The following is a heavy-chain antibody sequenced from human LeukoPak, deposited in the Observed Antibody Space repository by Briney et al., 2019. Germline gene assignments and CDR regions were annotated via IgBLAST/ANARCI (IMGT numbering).Heavy chain of an antibody. CDR2: ISGSSNSI. D-gene: IGHD2-15*01. CDR1: GFTFSSYN. V-gene: IGHV3-48*02. J-gene: IGHJ3*02. CDR3: ARGICSGGGCYSSRLAFDI. Sequence: GGSLRLSCAASGFTFSSYNMNWVRQAPGKGLEWVSYISGSSNSIYYADSVKGRFTISRDNAKNSLHLQMNSLRDEDTAVYYCARGICSGGGCYSSRLAFDIWGQGTMVTVSS.